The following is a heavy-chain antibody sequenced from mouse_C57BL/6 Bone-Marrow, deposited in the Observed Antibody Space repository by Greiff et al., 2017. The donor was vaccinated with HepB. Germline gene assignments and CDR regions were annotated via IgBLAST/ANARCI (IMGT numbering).Heavy chain of an antibody. CDR2: INPNNGGT. D-gene: IGHD2-1*01. CDR3: ARPNYSYYYAMDY. Sequence: DVHLVESGPELVKPGASVKIPCKASGYTFTDYNMDWVKQSHGKSLEWIGDINPNNGGTIYNQKFKGKATLTVDKSSSTAYMELRSLTSEDTAVYYCARPNYSYYYAMDYWGQGTSVTVSS. CDR1: GYTFTDYN. V-gene: IGHV1-18*01. J-gene: IGHJ4*01.